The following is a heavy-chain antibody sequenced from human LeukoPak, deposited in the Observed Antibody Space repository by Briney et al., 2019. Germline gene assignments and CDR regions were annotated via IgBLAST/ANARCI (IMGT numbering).Heavy chain of an antibody. CDR2: IRSSSSPK. J-gene: IGHJ3*02. CDR3: AKDQGYSSAWYSRDGFDM. V-gene: IGHV3-48*01. CDR1: GFMFSAYS. D-gene: IGHD6-19*01. Sequence: GGSLRLSCAASGFMFSAYSMNWVRQAPGKGLEWVSYIRSSSSPKYYADSVEGRFTISRDNSQNTLYVQMNSLRAEDTAVYYCAKDQGYSSAWYSRDGFDMWGQGTMVTVSS.